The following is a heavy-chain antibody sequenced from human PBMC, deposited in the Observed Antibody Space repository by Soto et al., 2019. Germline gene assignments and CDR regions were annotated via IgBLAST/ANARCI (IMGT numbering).Heavy chain of an antibody. D-gene: IGHD5-12*01. J-gene: IGHJ6*02. V-gene: IGHV3-48*03. CDR2: ISSSGSTI. Sequence: SLRLSCAASGFTFSSYEMNWVRQAPGKGLEWASYISSSGSTIYYADSVKGRFTISRDNAKNSLCLQMNSLRAEDTAVYYCARDEWLRLNYYYGMDVWGQGTTVTVSS. CDR3: ARDEWLRLNYYYGMDV. CDR1: GFTFSSYE.